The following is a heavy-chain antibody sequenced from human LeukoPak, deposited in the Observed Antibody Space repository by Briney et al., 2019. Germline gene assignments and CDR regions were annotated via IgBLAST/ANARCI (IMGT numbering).Heavy chain of an antibody. CDR1: GYTFTGYY. CDR2: MNPNSGNT. V-gene: IGHV1-8*02. Sequence: ASVKVSCKASGYTFTGYYMHWVRQAPGQGLEWMGWMNPNSGNTGYGQKFQGRVTMTRNTSISTAYMELSSLRSEDTAAYYCARGQGAAGTGRYYYYGLDVWGQGTTVTVSS. D-gene: IGHD6-13*01. CDR3: ARGQGAAGTGRYYYYGLDV. J-gene: IGHJ6*02.